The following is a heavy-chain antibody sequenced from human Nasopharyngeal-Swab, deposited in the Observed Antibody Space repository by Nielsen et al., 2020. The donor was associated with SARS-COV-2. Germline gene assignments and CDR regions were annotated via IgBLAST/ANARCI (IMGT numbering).Heavy chain of an antibody. J-gene: IGHJ6*02. CDR3: ARDHRPTIFGVVIIQGYYGMDV. D-gene: IGHD3-3*01. Sequence: WVRQAPGQGLEWMEWINTNTGNPTYAQGFTGRFVFSFDTSVSTAYLQISSLKAEDTAVDYCARDHRPTIFGVVIIQGYYGMDVWGQGTTVTVSS. V-gene: IGHV7-4-1*02. CDR2: INTNTGNP.